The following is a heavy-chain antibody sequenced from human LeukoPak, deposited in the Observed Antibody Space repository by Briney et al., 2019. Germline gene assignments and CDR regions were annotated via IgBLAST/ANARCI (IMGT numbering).Heavy chain of an antibody. Sequence: ASETLSLTCNVSGSSISSGYYWGWIRQPPGKGLEWIGSIYHSGSTYYNPSLKSRVTISVDTSKNQFSLKLSSVTAADTAVYYCARDRLGIAVADDDAFDIWGQGTMVTVSS. D-gene: IGHD6-19*01. CDR2: IYHSGST. J-gene: IGHJ3*02. CDR1: GSSISSGYY. CDR3: ARDRLGIAVADDDAFDI. V-gene: IGHV4-38-2*02.